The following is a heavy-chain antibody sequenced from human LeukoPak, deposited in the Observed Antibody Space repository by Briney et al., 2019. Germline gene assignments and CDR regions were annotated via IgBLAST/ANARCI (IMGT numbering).Heavy chain of an antibody. CDR2: ISSSSSTI. CDR3: ARDLSLTGYYLDY. V-gene: IGHV3-48*01. CDR1: GFTFSSYG. Sequence: GGSLRLSCAAPGFTFSSYGMHWVRQAPGKGLEWVSYISSSSSTIYYGDSVKGRFTISRDDAKKSLYLQMNSLRAEDTAVYYCARDLSLTGYYLDYWGQGTLVTVSS. D-gene: IGHD3-9*01. J-gene: IGHJ4*02.